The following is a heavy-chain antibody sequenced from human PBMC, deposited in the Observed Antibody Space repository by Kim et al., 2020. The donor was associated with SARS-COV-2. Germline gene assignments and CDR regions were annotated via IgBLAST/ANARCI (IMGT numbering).Heavy chain of an antibody. V-gene: IGHV4-59*01. J-gene: IGHJ4*02. CDR2: TSYSGST. CDR3: ARDRIGYCSSTSCSLHFDS. CDR1: GGSISSYS. Sequence: SETLSLTCTVSGGSISSYSWSWIRHPPGKGLEWIAYTSYSGSTNYNPSLKSRVTISVDTTKNQFSLKLNSVTAADTAVYYCARDRIGYCSSTSCSLHFDSWGQGTLVTVSS. D-gene: IGHD2-2*01.